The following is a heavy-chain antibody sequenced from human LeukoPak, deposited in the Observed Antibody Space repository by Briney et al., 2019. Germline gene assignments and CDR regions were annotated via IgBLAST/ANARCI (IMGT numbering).Heavy chain of an antibody. CDR2: IQYDGNNK. V-gene: IGHV3-30*02. CDR1: GFTFDDYA. Sequence: GGSLRLSCAASGFTFDDYAMHWVRQAPGKGLEWVAFIQYDGNNKYYADSVKGRFTISRDNSKNTLYLQTNGLRVEDTAVYYCAKDRSGPAEHWGQGTLVTVSS. CDR3: AKDRSGPAEH. J-gene: IGHJ1*01.